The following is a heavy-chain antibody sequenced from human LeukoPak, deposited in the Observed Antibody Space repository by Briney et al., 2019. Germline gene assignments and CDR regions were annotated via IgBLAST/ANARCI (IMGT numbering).Heavy chain of an antibody. J-gene: IGHJ6*02. CDR2: ISSSSSYI. CDR1: GFTFSSYS. V-gene: IGHV3-21*01. Sequence: GGSLRLSCAASGFTFSSYSMNWVRQAPGKGLEWVSSISSSSSYIYYADSVKGRFTISRDNAKNSLYLQMNSLRAEDTAVYYCARDFVVGYYYGMDVWGQGTTVTVSS. D-gene: IGHD2-21*01. CDR3: ARDFVVGYYYGMDV.